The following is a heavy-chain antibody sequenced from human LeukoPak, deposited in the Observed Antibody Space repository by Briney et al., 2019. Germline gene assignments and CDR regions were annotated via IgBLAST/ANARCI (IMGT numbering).Heavy chain of an antibody. J-gene: IGHJ4*02. D-gene: IGHD6-6*01. CDR3: ARFRPLRGGYYFDY. CDR1: GGSFSGYY. Sequence: SETLSLTCAVYGGSFSGYYWSWIRQPPGKGLEWIGEINQSGSTNYNPPLKSRVTISVDTSKNQFSLKLSSVTAADTAVYYCARFRPLRGGYYFDYWGQGTLVTVSS. CDR2: INQSGST. V-gene: IGHV4-34*01.